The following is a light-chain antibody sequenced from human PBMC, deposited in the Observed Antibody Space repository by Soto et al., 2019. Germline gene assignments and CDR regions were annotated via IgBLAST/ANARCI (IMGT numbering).Light chain of an antibody. V-gene: IGKV3-15*01. J-gene: IGKJ1*01. CDR3: QQFNNWPRT. CDR2: GAS. CDR1: QSVSDK. Sequence: EIELTQSPATLSVSPGERVTLSCRASQSVSDKLAWYQQKPGQAPRLLIYGASSRASGIPARFSGSGSGTDFTLTISSLQSEDFAVYYCQQFNNWPRTFGQGTKVDIK.